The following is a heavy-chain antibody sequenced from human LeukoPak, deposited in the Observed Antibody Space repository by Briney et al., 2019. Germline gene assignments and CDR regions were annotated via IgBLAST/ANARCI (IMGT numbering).Heavy chain of an antibody. J-gene: IGHJ6*03. CDR3: ARAGDSSGYYPYYYYYYMDV. D-gene: IGHD3-22*01. Sequence: GESLKISCKGSGYSFTSYWIGWVRQMPGKGLEWMGIIYPGDSDTRYSPSFQGQVTISADKSISTAYLQSSSLKASDTAMYYCARAGDSSGYYPYYYYYYMDVWGKGTTVTVSS. CDR2: IYPGDSDT. V-gene: IGHV5-51*01. CDR1: GYSFTSYW.